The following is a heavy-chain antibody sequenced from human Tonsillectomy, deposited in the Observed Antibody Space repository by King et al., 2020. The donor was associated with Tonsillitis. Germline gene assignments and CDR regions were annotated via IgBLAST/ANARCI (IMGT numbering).Heavy chain of an antibody. D-gene: IGHD1-7*01. CDR3: ARGTGTTPPSI. CDR2: LKQDGSEK. CDR1: GFTFSNYW. Sequence: VQLVESGGGLVQPGGSLRLSCTASGFTFSNYWMSWVRQAPGKGLEWVAKLKQDGSEKFYVDSVRGRFTISRDNAKNTLYLQMNSLRAEDTAVYYCARGTGTTPPSIWGQGTLVTVSS. V-gene: IGHV3-7*03. J-gene: IGHJ4*02.